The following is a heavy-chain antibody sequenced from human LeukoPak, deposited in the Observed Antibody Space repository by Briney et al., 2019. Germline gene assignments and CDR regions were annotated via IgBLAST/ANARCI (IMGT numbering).Heavy chain of an antibody. V-gene: IGHV1-2*02. Sequence: ASVKVSCKASGYTFTGYYMHWVRQAPGQGLEWMGWINPNSGGTNYAQKFQGRVTTTRDTSISTAYMELSRLRSDDTAVYYCAREKSPNYYDSSLYAFDIWGQGTMVTVSS. CDR3: AREKSPNYYDSSLYAFDI. D-gene: IGHD3-22*01. CDR2: INPNSGGT. J-gene: IGHJ3*02. CDR1: GYTFTGYY.